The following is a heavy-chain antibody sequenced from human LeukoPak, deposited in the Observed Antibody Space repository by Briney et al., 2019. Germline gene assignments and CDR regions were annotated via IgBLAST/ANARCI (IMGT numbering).Heavy chain of an antibody. D-gene: IGHD3-10*01. CDR2: INPNSGGT. CDR3: ARSASMVRGVIIPSSYYYYGMDV. CDR1: GYTFTGYY. V-gene: IGHV1-2*02. J-gene: IGHJ6*02. Sequence: SVKVSCKASGYTFTGYYMHWVRQAPGQGLDWMGWINPNSGGTNYAQKFRGRVTMTRDTSLSTAYMELSRLRSDDTAVYYCARSASMVRGVIIPSSYYYYGMDVWGQGTTVTVSS.